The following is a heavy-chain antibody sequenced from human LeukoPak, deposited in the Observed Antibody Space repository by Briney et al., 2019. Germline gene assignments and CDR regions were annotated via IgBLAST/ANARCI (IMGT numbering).Heavy chain of an antibody. V-gene: IGHV1-2*02. J-gene: IGHJ3*02. CDR3: ARDYYYDSSGYELYAFDI. Sequence: ASVKVSCKASGYTFTGYYMHWVRQAPGQGLEWMGWINPNSGGTNYAQKFQGRVTMTRDTSISTAYMELSRLRSDDTAVYYCARDYYYDSSGYELYAFDIWGQGTMVTVSS. D-gene: IGHD3-22*01. CDR1: GYTFTGYY. CDR2: INPNSGGT.